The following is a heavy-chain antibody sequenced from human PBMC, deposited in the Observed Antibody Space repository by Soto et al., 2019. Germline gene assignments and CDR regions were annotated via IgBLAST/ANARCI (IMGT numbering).Heavy chain of an antibody. CDR3: AKGMYDFWSGRVDY. CDR2: ISWNSGSI. V-gene: IGHV3-9*01. D-gene: IGHD3-3*01. Sequence: SLRLSCAASGFTFDDYAMHWVRQAPGKGLEWVSGISWNSGSIGYADSVKGRFTISRDNAKNSLYLQMNSLRAEDTALYYCAKGMYDFWSGRVDYWGQGTLVTVSS. CDR1: GFTFDDYA. J-gene: IGHJ4*02.